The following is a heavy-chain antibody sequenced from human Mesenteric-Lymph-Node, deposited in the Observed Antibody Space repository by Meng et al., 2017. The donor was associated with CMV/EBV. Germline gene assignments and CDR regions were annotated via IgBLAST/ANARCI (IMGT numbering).Heavy chain of an antibody. V-gene: IGHV3-21*01. D-gene: IGHD3-9*01. J-gene: IGHJ4*02. CDR1: GFSFDRHG. CDR2: MSSGTNYI. Sequence: GESLKISCEASGFSFDRHGMNWVRQDPGKGLEWVASMSSGTNYIHYADSVKGRFTISRDNAKNSLSLQMNGLRVEDTAVYYCTRDSDELRYFDWLFPMDHWGQGTLVTVSS. CDR3: TRDSDELRYFDWLFPMDH.